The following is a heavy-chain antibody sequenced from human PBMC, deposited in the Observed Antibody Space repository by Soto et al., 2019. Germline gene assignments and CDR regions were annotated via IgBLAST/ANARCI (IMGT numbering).Heavy chain of an antibody. CDR2: IYYSGST. V-gene: IGHV4-31*03. Sequence: QVQLQESGPGLVKPSQTLSLTCTVSGGSISSGGYYWSWIRQHPGKGLEWIGYIYYSGSTYYNPSLKSRVTISVDTSKNQFSLKLSSVTAADTAVYYCAREETGTTDNWFDPWGQGTLVTVSS. CDR1: GGSISSGGYY. CDR3: AREETGTTDNWFDP. D-gene: IGHD1-7*01. J-gene: IGHJ5*02.